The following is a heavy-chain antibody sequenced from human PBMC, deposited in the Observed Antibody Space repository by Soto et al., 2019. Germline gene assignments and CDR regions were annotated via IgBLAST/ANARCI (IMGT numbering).Heavy chain of an antibody. V-gene: IGHV3-23*01. CDR2: ISGSGGST. J-gene: IGHJ6*02. CDR1: GFTFSSDA. Sequence: PGGSMRLSCAASGFTFSSDAMSWVRQAPGKGLEWVSAISGSGGSTYYADSVKGRFSISRDNSKNTLYLQMNSLRAEDTAVYYCANLGGSLLRGMDVWGQGTTVTVSS. D-gene: IGHD3-22*01. CDR3: ANLGGSLLRGMDV.